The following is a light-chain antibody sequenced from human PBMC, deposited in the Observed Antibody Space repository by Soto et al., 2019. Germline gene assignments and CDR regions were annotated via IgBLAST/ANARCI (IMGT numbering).Light chain of an antibody. CDR1: SSNIGASYD. CDR2: GNN. CDR3: QSYDSTLSGYV. J-gene: IGLJ1*01. V-gene: IGLV1-40*01. Sequence: QSVLTQPPSVSGAPGQRVTISCTGSSSNIGASYDVHWHRQLPGTAPKLLIYGNNNRPSGVPDRFSASKSGTSASLAITGLQAEDEADYYCQSYDSTLSGYVFGTGTKLTVL.